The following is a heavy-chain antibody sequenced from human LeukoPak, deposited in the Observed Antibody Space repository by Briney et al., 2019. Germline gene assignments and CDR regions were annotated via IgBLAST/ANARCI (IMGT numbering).Heavy chain of an antibody. CDR3: ARERKSSGWVNYYYYYYMDV. D-gene: IGHD6-19*01. Sequence: SETLSLTCTVSGGSISSYYWSWIRQPPGKGLEWIGYIYYSGSTNYNPSLKSRVTISVDTSKNQFSLKLSSVTAADTAVYYCARERKSSGWVNYYYYYYMDVWGKGTTVTISS. V-gene: IGHV4-59*12. CDR1: GGSISSYY. CDR2: IYYSGST. J-gene: IGHJ6*03.